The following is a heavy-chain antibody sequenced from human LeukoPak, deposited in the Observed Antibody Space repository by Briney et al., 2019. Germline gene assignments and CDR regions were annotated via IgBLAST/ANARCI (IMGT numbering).Heavy chain of an antibody. J-gene: IGHJ4*02. CDR3: AREKGYSGYDWDFDY. CDR1: GGTFSSYA. D-gene: IGHD5-12*01. Sequence: SVKVSCKASGGTFSSYAISWVRQAPGQGLEWMGRIIPIFGTANYAQKFQGRVTITTDESTSTAYMGLSSLRSEDTAVYYCAREKGYSGYDWDFDYWGQGTLVTVSS. V-gene: IGHV1-69*05. CDR2: IIPIFGTA.